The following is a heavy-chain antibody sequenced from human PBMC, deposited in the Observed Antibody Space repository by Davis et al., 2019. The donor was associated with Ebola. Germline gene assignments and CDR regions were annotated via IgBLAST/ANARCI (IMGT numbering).Heavy chain of an antibody. CDR3: ARDRGYCRSTSCYPPDGMDV. CDR2: IYYGGSN. D-gene: IGHD2-2*01. V-gene: IGHV4-59*01. CDR1: GGSISSYY. J-gene: IGHJ6*04. Sequence: PSETLSLTCTVSGGSISSYYWSWIRQPPGKGLEWIGYIYYGGSNKYNPSLKSRVTISVDTSKNQFSLKLSSVTAADTAVYYCARDRGYCRSTSCYPPDGMDVWGKGTTVIVSS.